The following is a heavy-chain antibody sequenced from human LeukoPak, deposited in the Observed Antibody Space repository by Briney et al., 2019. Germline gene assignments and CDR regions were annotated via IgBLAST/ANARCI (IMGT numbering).Heavy chain of an antibody. Sequence: HPGGSLRLSCAASGFTFSSYSMNWVRQAPGKGLEWVSYISSSSSTIYYADSVKGRFTISRDNAKNSLYLQMNSLRAEDTAVYYCARRDGRKGVVTNAFDIWGQGTMVTVSS. J-gene: IGHJ3*02. CDR3: ARRDGRKGVVTNAFDI. V-gene: IGHV3-48*01. CDR1: GFTFSSYS. CDR2: ISSSSSTI. D-gene: IGHD3-3*01.